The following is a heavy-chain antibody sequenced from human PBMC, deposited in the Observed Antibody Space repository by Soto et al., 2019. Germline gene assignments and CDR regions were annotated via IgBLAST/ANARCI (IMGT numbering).Heavy chain of an antibody. CDR2: IYYSGST. CDR1: GCSISSRGYY. CDR3: ATGNWFDP. V-gene: IGHV4-39*01. Sequence: SETRCLTCTVSGCSISSRGYYWVWIRQPPGKGLEWIGTIYYSGSTYYNPSLKSRVTISVDTSKNQFSLKLSSVTAADTAVYYCATGNWFDPWGQGTLVTVS. J-gene: IGHJ5*02.